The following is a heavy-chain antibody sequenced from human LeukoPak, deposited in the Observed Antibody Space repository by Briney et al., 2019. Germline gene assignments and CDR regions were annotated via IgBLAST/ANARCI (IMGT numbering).Heavy chain of an antibody. CDR3: ARRYSSGWYSLDY. V-gene: IGHV3-20*04. D-gene: IGHD6-19*01. Sequence: VGCLRLSCAASGFTFYDYGMSGVRQAPGRGLEWVSGINWNGGSTGYADTVKGRFTISRDNAKNSLYLQMNSLRAEDTALYYCARRYSSGWYSLDYWGQGTLVTVSS. CDR1: GFTFYDYG. CDR2: INWNGGST. J-gene: IGHJ4*02.